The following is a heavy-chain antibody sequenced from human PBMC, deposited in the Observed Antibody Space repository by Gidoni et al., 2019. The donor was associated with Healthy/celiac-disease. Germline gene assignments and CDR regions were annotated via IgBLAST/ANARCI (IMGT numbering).Heavy chain of an antibody. CDR2: IIPILGIA. CDR3: ARAANGDYGYYYYGMDV. J-gene: IGHJ6*02. Sequence: QVQLVQSGAEVKKPGSSVKVSCKASGGPFSSYTISWVRQAPGQGLEWMGRIIPILGIANYAQKFQGRVTITADKSTSTAYMELSSLRSEDTAVYYCARAANGDYGYYYYGMDVWGQGTTVTVSS. CDR1: GGPFSSYT. V-gene: IGHV1-69*02. D-gene: IGHD4-17*01.